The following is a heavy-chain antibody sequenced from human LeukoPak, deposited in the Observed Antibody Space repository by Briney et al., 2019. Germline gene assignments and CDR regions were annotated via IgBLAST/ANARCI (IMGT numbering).Heavy chain of an antibody. CDR3: ARAVWQLYGHAFDI. CDR1: GGSISSSSYY. Sequence: SGTLSLTCTVSGGSISSSSYYWGWIRQPPGKGLEWIGSIYYSGSTYYNPSLKSRVTISVDTSKNQFSLKLSSVTAADTAVYYCARAVWQLYGHAFDIWGQGTMVTVSS. V-gene: IGHV4-39*07. J-gene: IGHJ3*02. CDR2: IYYSGST. D-gene: IGHD2-15*01.